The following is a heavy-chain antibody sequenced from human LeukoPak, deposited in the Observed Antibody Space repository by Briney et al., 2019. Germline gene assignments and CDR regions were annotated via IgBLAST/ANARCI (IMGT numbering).Heavy chain of an antibody. J-gene: IGHJ4*02. Sequence: GGSLRLSCVVSGFRLRSYWMHWVRQGPGKGLVWVAGINSDGSRTIYADSVKDRFTISRDNSKNTLYLQMNSLRAEDTAVYYCAKVNKMAPPSYWGQGTLVTVSS. CDR3: AKVNKMAPPSY. CDR2: INSDGSRT. D-gene: IGHD5-24*01. CDR1: GFRLRSYW. V-gene: IGHV3-74*01.